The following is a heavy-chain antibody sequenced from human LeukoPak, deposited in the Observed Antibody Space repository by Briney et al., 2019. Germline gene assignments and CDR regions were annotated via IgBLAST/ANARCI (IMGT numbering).Heavy chain of an antibody. J-gene: IGHJ4*02. CDR2: IHNTRSS. Sequence: PSETLSLTCTVTSGSLGNYYWSWIRQSAEKGLEWIGRIHNTRSSNYSPSLKSRVTMSIDVSRNRFSLMLTSVTPADTALYYCARDRSSAYYRDFFDYWGQGILVPVSS. CDR3: ARDRSSAYYRDFFDY. D-gene: IGHD1-26*01. CDR1: SGSLGNYY. V-gene: IGHV4-4*07.